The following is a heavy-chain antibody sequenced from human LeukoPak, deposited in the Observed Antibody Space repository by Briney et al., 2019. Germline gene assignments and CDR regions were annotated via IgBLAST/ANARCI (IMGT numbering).Heavy chain of an antibody. Sequence: SETLSLTCAGYGGSFSGYYWSWIRQPPGKGLEWIGEINHSGSTNCNPSLKSRVTISVDTSKIQCSLKVRSVTAADTAVYYCARMAAMVTLDYWGQGTLVTVSS. CDR1: GGSFSGYY. V-gene: IGHV4-34*01. CDR3: ARMAAMVTLDY. D-gene: IGHD5-18*01. CDR2: INHSGST. J-gene: IGHJ4*02.